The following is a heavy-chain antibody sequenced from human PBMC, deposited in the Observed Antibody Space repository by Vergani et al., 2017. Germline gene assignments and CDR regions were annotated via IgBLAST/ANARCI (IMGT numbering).Heavy chain of an antibody. CDR2: GYWNDDE. CDR1: GFSLTTGGEG. D-gene: IGHD3-9*01. Sequence: QITLRESGPTLVKPTQTLTLTCTFSGFSLTTGGEGVGWIRQPPGRALEWLAFGYWNDDERYSPSLRSIVTITKDTSKNEVILTMATMDPVDTATYYCVHRLGYFDWDGAFDVWGPGTMVTVSS. J-gene: IGHJ3*01. V-gene: IGHV2-5*01. CDR3: VHRLGYFDWDGAFDV.